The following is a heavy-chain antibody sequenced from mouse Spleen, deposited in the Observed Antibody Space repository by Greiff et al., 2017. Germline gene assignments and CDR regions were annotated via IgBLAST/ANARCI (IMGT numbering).Heavy chain of an antibody. V-gene: IGHV1-69*01. Sequence: QVQLQQPGAELVMPGASVKMSCKASGYTFTDYWMHWVKQRPGQGLEWIGAIDTSDSYTSYNQKFKGKATLTVDESSSTAYMQLSSLTSEDSAVYYCARGSYRSLYAMDYGGQGTSVTVSS. CDR1: GYTFTDYW. CDR2: IDTSDSYT. CDR3: ARGSYRSLYAMDY. J-gene: IGHJ4*01. D-gene: IGHD2-14*01.